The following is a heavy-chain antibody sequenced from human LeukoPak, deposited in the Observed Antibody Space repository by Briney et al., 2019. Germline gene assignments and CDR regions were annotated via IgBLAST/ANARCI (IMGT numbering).Heavy chain of an antibody. V-gene: IGHV3-33*06. CDR2: TWYDGSNK. D-gene: IGHD3-16*02. CDR3: TKDHSEYVWGSYRRDDY. Sequence: GTSLRLSCAASGFTFSNFGMHWVRQAPDKGLEWVAATWYDGSNKYYADSVKGRFTISRDNSKNMLYLQMNSLRAEDTAVYYCTKDHSEYVWGSYRRDDYWGQGTLVTVSS. CDR1: GFTFSNFG. J-gene: IGHJ4*02.